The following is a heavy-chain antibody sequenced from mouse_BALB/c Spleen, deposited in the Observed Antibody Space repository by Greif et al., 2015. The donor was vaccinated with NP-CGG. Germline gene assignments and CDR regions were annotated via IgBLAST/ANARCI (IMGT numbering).Heavy chain of an antibody. V-gene: IGHV1-80*01. CDR2: IYPGDGDT. CDR1: GYAFSSYW. J-gene: IGHJ4*01. D-gene: IGHD1-1*02. CDR3: ARSQELWDYAMDY. Sequence: LVESGAELVRPGSSVKISCKASGYAFSSYWMNWVKQRPGQGLEWIGQIYPGDGDTNYNGKFKGKATLTADKSSSTAYMQLSSLTSEDSAVYFCARSQELWDYAMDYWGQGTSVTVSS.